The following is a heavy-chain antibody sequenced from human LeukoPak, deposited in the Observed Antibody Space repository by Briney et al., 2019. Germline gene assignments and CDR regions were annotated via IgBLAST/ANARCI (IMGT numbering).Heavy chain of an antibody. CDR2: IIPILGIA. CDR3: AREPPYYYGSGRANWFDP. J-gene: IGHJ5*02. CDR1: GGTFNSYV. Sequence: EASVKVSCKASGGTFNSYVISWVRQAPGQGLEWMGRIIPILGIANYAQKFQGRVTITTDKSTSTAYMELSSLRSEDTAVYYCAREPPYYYGSGRANWFDPWGQGTLVTVSS. V-gene: IGHV1-69*04. D-gene: IGHD3-10*01.